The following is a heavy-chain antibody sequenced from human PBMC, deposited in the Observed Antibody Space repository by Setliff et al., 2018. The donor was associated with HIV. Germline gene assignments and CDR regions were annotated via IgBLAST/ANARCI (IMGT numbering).Heavy chain of an antibody. D-gene: IGHD4-4*01. J-gene: IGHJ4*02. CDR1: GYTFTSYA. V-gene: IGHV1-3*01. Sequence: ASVKVSCKASGYTFTSYAMHWVRQAPGQRLEWMGWINAGNGNTKYSQKFQGRVTITRDTSASTAYMELSSLRSEDTAVYYCARARLLNDYRDPGAYYFDFWGQG. CDR2: INAGNGNT. CDR3: ARARLLNDYRDPGAYYFDF.